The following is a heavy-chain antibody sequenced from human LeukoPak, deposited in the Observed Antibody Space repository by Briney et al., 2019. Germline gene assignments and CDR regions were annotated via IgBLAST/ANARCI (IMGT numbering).Heavy chain of an antibody. CDR1: GGSISSSSYY. V-gene: IGHV4-39*07. CDR2: IYYSGST. J-gene: IGHJ5*02. CDR3: ARSYSSSPINWFDP. D-gene: IGHD6-6*01. Sequence: SQTLSLTCTVSGGSISSSSYYWGWIRQPPGKGLEWIGSIYYSGSTYCNPSLKSRVTISVDRSKNQFSLKLSSVTAADTAVYYCARSYSSSPINWFDPWGQGTLVTVSS.